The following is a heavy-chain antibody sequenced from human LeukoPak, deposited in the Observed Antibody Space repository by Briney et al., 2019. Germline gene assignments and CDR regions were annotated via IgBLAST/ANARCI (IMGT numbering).Heavy chain of an antibody. J-gene: IGHJ4*02. D-gene: IGHD3-22*01. Sequence: GGSLGLSCAASGFTFSSYSMNWVRQAPGKGLEWVSSISSSSSYIYYADSVKGQFTISRDNAKNSLYLQMNSLRAEDTAVYYCAREEKYYDSSGYRSWCFDYWGQGTLVTVSS. CDR2: ISSSSSYI. CDR3: AREEKYYDSSGYRSWCFDY. V-gene: IGHV3-21*01. CDR1: GFTFSSYS.